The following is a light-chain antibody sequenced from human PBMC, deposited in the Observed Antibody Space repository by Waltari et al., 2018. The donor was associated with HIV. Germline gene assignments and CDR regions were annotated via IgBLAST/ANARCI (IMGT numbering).Light chain of an antibody. V-gene: IGLV3-25*03. Sequence: YGLTPRPSGSVSPGPKATHNCHGEAFPNQLAYCTNQKEATPGQAPILVIDKDTGRPSEIPERFSGSSSGTTVTLTISGVQAEDEAGYYCQSADRSGSSVVFGGGTRLTV. CDR2: KDT. CDR1: AFPNQL. J-gene: IGLJ2*01. CDR3: QSADRSGSSVV.